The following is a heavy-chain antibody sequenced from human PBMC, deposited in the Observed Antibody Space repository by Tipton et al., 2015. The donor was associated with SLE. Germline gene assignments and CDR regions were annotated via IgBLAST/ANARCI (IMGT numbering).Heavy chain of an antibody. J-gene: IGHJ6*03. CDR2: IYSSGSS. V-gene: IGHV4-30-4*08. D-gene: IGHD6-13*01. CDR1: NFSINSGYY. Sequence: TLSLTCTVSNFSINSGYYWGWIRQHPGKGLEWIGYIYSSGSSYSNPSLKSRVTISVDTSKNLFSLKLSSVTAADTAVYYCSRLVGAAGTGYSYYFMDVWGKGTTVTVSS. CDR3: SRLVGAAGTGYSYYFMDV.